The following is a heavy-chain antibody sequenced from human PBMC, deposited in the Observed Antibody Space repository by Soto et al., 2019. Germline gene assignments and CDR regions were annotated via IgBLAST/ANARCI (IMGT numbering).Heavy chain of an antibody. D-gene: IGHD1-26*01. V-gene: IGHV4-59*01. CDR1: GGSISSYY. CDR2: IYYSGGT. Sequence: SETLSLTCTVSGGSISSYYWSWIRQPPGKGLEWIGYIYYSGGTNYNPSLKSRVTISVDTSKNQFSLKLSSVTAADTAVYYCARDRGIVGTTVHAFAIWGQGTMVTVSS. CDR3: ARDRGIVGTTVHAFAI. J-gene: IGHJ3*02.